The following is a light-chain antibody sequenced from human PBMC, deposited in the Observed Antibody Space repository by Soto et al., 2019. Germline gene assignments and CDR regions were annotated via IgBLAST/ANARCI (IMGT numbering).Light chain of an antibody. CDR1: QAIRND. J-gene: IGKJ3*01. Sequence: DIQMTQSPSSLSASVGDRVTITCRASQAIRNDLAWYQQKPGKAPKRLIYAASSLQSGVPSRFSGSGSGTEFTLTIRSLQPEDFATYYCLQHNRYPFTFGPGTTVDIK. V-gene: IGKV1-17*01. CDR3: LQHNRYPFT. CDR2: AAS.